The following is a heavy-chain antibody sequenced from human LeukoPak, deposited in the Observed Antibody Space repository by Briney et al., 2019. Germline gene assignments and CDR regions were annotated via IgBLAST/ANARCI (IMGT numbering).Heavy chain of an antibody. CDR2: ISSSSYI. CDR3: ARGVAVAGTLDY. J-gene: IGHJ4*02. V-gene: IGHV3-21*01. Sequence: GGSLRLSCAASGFTFSSYSMNWVRQAPGKGLEWVSSISSSSYIYYADSVKGRFTISRDNAKNSLYLQMNSLRAEDTAVYYCARGVAVAGTLDYWGQGTLVTVSS. D-gene: IGHD6-19*01. CDR1: GFTFSSYS.